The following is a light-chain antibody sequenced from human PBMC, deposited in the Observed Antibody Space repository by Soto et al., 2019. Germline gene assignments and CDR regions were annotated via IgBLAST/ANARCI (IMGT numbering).Light chain of an antibody. J-gene: IGKJ1*01. V-gene: IGKV3-15*01. CDR1: QNVLSD. CDR3: QQYRRWTRT. Sequence: EILLTQSPATLSVSPGETATLSCRASQNVLSDVAWYQQKPGQAPRLLVYGATTRATDAPAKFRGRGSGTEFSLTISSRQSEDSATYFCQQYRRWTRTCGKATKV. CDR2: GAT.